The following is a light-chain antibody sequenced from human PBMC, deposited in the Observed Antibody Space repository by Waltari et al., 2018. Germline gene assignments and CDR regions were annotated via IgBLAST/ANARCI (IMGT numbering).Light chain of an antibody. J-gene: IGKJ1*01. CDR3: QQSYTTPWT. CDR2: AAS. Sequence: DIQMTQSPSSLSASVGDRVTITCRASQSTNRFLNWYQQKPGKAPKLLIYAASNLQSGVPSRFSGSGSGTDFTLTISSLQPEDFASYYCQQSYTTPWTFGKGTKVEIK. V-gene: IGKV1-39*01. CDR1: QSTNRF.